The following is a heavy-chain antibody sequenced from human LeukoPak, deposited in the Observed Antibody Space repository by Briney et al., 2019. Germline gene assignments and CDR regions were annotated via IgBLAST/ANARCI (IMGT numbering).Heavy chain of an antibody. V-gene: IGHV3-30*04. J-gene: IGHJ6*02. Sequence: PGRSLRLSCAASGFIFSTYEMHWVRQAPGKGLEWLAFISYDGTTKDYIDSVKGRFSISGDSSKNTVYLEMTTLRSEDTAVYYCARGRFYNNIHGGRYRGVDVWGQGTTVTVSS. CDR2: ISYDGTTK. CDR3: ARGRFYNNIHGGRYRGVDV. D-gene: IGHD2/OR15-2a*01. CDR1: GFIFSTYE.